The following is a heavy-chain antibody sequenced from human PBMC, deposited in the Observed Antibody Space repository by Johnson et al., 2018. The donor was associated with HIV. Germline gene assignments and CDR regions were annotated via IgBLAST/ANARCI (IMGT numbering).Heavy chain of an antibody. J-gene: IGHJ3*02. CDR3: AKVHSSSSNGFDI. CDR1: GFTFSSYW. Sequence: VQLVESGGGLVQPGGSLRLSCAASGFTFSSYWMHWVRHAPGKGLVWVSRITSDGSSTSYADSVKGRFTISRDNYKNTLYLQMNSLRGEDTAVYYCAKVHSSSSNGFDIWGQGTMVTVSS. V-gene: IGHV3-74*02. CDR2: ITSDGSST. D-gene: IGHD6-6*01.